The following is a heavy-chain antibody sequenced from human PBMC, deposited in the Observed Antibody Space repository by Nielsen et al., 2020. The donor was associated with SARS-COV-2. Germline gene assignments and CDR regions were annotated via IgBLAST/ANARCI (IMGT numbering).Heavy chain of an antibody. J-gene: IGHJ4*02. CDR1: GFTFSSYG. CDR2: ISYDGSNK. D-gene: IGHD1-26*01. CDR3: ARGKYSGTLFDY. Sequence: GGSLRLSCAASGFTFSSYGMHWVRQAPGKGLEWVAVISYDGSNKYYADSVKGRFTISRENAKNSLYLQMNSLRAGDTAVYYCARGKYSGTLFDYWGQGTLVTVSS. V-gene: IGHV3-33*05.